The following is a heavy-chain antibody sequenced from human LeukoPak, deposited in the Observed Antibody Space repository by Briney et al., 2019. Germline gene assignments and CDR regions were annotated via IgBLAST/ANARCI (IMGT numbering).Heavy chain of an antibody. CDR3: ARIDCTSTSCSHRGIDY. CDR2: ISHSGST. J-gene: IGHJ4*01. Sequence: KPSETLSLTCAVYGGSFSDYYWTWIRQPPGKGLEWIGEISHSGSTNYNPSLKSRVTMSLDTSKNQFSLKLTSVTAADTAVYYCARIDCTSTSCSHRGIDYWGQGTLVTVPS. D-gene: IGHD2-2*01. V-gene: IGHV4-34*01. CDR1: GGSFSDYY.